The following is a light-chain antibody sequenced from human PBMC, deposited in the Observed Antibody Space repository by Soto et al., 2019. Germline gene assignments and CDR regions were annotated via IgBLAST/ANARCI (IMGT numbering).Light chain of an antibody. CDR2: VAS. V-gene: IGKV3-15*01. CDR3: QQYNAWPLT. Sequence: EIVMTQSPATLSVSPGERVTLSCRASQSVNSNLAWYQQKPGQTPKLLIYVASTRATGIPARFSGSGSGTEFTLTIRSLQSEDFASYYCQQYNAWPLTFGGGTKVEFK. J-gene: IGKJ4*01. CDR1: QSVNSN.